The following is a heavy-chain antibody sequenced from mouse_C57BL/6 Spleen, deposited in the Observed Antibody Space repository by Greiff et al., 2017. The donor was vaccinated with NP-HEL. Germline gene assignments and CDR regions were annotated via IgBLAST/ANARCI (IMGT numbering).Heavy chain of an antibody. Sequence: QVQLQQPGAELVMPGASVKLSCKASGYTFTSYWMHWVKQRPGQGLEWIGEIDTSDSYTNYNQKFKGKSTLTVDKSSSTAYMQLSSLTSEDSAVYYCAIGGYDGYLFAYWGQGTLVTVSA. CDR2: IDTSDSYT. CDR1: GYTFTSYW. CDR3: AIGGYDGYLFAY. D-gene: IGHD2-3*01. V-gene: IGHV1-69*01. J-gene: IGHJ3*01.